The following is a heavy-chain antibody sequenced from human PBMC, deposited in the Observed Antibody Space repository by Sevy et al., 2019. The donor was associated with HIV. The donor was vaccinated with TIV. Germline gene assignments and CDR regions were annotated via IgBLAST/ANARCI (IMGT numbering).Heavy chain of an antibody. D-gene: IGHD4-4*01. CDR2: FYYSRST. CDR3: ARAYSEYYYCMDV. Sequence: SETLSLTCTVSGDSISGYYWSWIRQPPGKGLEWIGYFYYSRSTNYNPSLKSRVTISVETSKNQVSLKVSSVTTADTAVYYCARAYSEYYYCMDVWGQGTTVTVSS. CDR1: GDSISGYY. J-gene: IGHJ6*02. V-gene: IGHV4-59*01.